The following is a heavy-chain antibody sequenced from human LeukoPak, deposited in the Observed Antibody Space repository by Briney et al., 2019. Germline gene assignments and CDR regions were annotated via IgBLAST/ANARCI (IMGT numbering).Heavy chain of an antibody. J-gene: IGHJ4*02. V-gene: IGHV5-51*01. CDR1: GYSFTNYW. D-gene: IGHD3-10*01. CDR2: IYPGDSDT. Sequence: GESLKISCKGSGYSFTNYWIGWVRQMPGKGLEWMGIIYPGDSDTRYSPSFQGQVTISVDKSISTAYLQWSSLKASDTAMYYCARHMGPMVRGVIVGDYWGQGTLVTVSS. CDR3: ARHMGPMVRGVIVGDY.